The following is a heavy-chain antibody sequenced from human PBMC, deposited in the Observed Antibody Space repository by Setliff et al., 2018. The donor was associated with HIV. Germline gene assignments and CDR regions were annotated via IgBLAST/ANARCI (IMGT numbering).Heavy chain of an antibody. J-gene: IGHJ4*02. D-gene: IGHD3-9*01. CDR3: ARGRYFRDIRVSRFAF. CDR1: GVSITTDGYY. CDR2: MYHSGST. V-gene: IGHV4-31*03. Sequence: PSETLSLTCSVSGVSITTDGYYWSWIRHYPGKGLEWIGYMYHSGSTYYNASLASRLIMSLDPSKNQFSLKLNSMTAADTAMYYCARGRYFRDIRVSRFAFWGQGMLVTVSS.